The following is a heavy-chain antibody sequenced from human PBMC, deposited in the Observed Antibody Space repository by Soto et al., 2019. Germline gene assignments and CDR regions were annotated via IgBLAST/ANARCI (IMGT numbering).Heavy chain of an antibody. V-gene: IGHV4-4*02. CDR3: AREGIYSSFDP. CDR2: VYHSGST. CDR1: GVSFTRSNW. J-gene: IGHJ5*02. D-gene: IGHD5-12*01. Sequence: QVQLQESGPGLVKPSGTLALTGAVSGVSFTRSNWGSGVRQSPGKGLEWIGEVYHSGSTRYNPSLKSRVTLSVDISRNQCSLRLTSVTAADTAVYYCAREGIYSSFDPWGQGILVTVSS.